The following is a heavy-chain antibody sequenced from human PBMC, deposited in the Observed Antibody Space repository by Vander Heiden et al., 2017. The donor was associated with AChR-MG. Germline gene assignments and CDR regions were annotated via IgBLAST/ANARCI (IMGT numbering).Heavy chain of an antibody. CDR1: GGSFSTDY. Sequence: QVQLQQWGAGLLKPSETLSLTCAVYGGSFSTDYWSWIRQPPGKGLEWIGEINHSGGTNYNPSLKSRVTISVDTSKNQFSLKVSSVTAADTAVYFCARGRGSWVYCDYWGQGTLGTGSS. V-gene: IGHV4-34*01. CDR2: INHSGGT. CDR3: ARGRGSWVYCDY. J-gene: IGHJ4*02. D-gene: IGHD6-13*01.